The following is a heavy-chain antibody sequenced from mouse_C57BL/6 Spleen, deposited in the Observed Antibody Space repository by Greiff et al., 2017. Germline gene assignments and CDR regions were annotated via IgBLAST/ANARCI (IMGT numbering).Heavy chain of an antibody. J-gene: IGHJ2*01. CDR3: ARSPYGSSQLLGY. CDR1: GYPFTSYW. Sequence: QVQLQQSGAELAKPGASVTLSCKASGYPFTSYWMHWVKQRPGQGLEWIGYINPSSGYTKYNQKFKDKATLTADKSSSTAYMQLSSLTYEDSAFYYCARSPYGSSQLLGYWGQGTTLTVSS. D-gene: IGHD1-1*01. CDR2: INPSSGYT. V-gene: IGHV1-7*01.